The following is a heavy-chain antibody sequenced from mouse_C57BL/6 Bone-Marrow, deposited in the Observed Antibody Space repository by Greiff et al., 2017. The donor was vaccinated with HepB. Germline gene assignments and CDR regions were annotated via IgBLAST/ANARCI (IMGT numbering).Heavy chain of an antibody. CDR1: GFTFSSYA. CDR2: ISSGGDYI. Sequence: DVMLVESGEGLVKPGGSLTLSCAASGFTFSSYAMSWVRQTPEKRLEWVAYISSGGDYIYYADTVKGRFTISRDNARNTLYLQMSSLKSEDTAMYYCTREGHWFAYWGQGTLVTVSA. CDR3: TREGHWFAY. V-gene: IGHV5-9-1*02. J-gene: IGHJ3*01. D-gene: IGHD3-3*01.